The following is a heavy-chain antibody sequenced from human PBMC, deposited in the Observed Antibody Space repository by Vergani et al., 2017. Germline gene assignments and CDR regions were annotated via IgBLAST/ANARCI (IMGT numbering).Heavy chain of an antibody. J-gene: IGHJ4*02. CDR3: ARRASRQPVGNFDY. CDR1: GYTFTNHA. CDR2: INTDTGNP. Sequence: QVQLVQSGSELKKPGASVKVSCKASGYTFTNHAMNWVRQAPGQGLEWMGWINTDTGNPTYAQGFTGRFVFSLDTSVSTAYLQISSLKAEDTAIYYCARRASRQPVGNFDYWGQGTLVTVSS. V-gene: IGHV7-4-1*02. D-gene: IGHD6-13*01.